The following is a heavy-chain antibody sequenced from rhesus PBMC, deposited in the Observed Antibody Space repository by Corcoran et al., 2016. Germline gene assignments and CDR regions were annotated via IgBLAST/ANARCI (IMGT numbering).Heavy chain of an antibody. CDR2: NDPSDSDT. CDR1: GYIFTSSW. J-gene: IGHJ6*01. CDR3: AKPIRGYYYGSDS. Sequence: EVQLVQSGAEVTRPGESLTISCKTSGYIFTSSWLSWVRQMPGKGLEWMGANDPSDSDTRYSPSFQGQVTISADKSISTAYLQWSSLKASDSATYYCAKPIRGYYYGSDSWGQGVVVTVSS. V-gene: IGHV5-2*01. D-gene: IGHD3-9*01.